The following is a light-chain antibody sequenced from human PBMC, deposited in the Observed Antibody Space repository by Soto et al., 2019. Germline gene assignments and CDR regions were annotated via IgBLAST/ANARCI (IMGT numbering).Light chain of an antibody. CDR3: QSYDSSLRGAV. CDR1: SSNIGAGYD. J-gene: IGLJ2*01. V-gene: IGLV1-40*01. Sequence: QAVVTQPPSVSGAPGQRVTISCTGSSSNIGAGYDVHWYQQLPGTAPKLLIYGNSNRPSGVPDRFSGSKSGTSASLAITGLQAEEEADYYCQSYDSSLRGAVFGGGTKVTVL. CDR2: GNS.